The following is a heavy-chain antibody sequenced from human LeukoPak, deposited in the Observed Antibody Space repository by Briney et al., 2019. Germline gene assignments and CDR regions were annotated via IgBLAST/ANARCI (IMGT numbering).Heavy chain of an antibody. V-gene: IGHV5-51*01. CDR3: ARRGAVAGTKSGWFDP. Sequence: GESLKISCKGSGYSFTSYWIGWVRQMPGKGLEWMGIIYPGDSDTRYSPSLQGQVTISADKSISTAYLQWSSLKASDTAMYYCARRGAVAGTKSGWFDPWGQGTLVTVSS. D-gene: IGHD6-19*01. CDR1: GYSFTSYW. CDR2: IYPGDSDT. J-gene: IGHJ5*02.